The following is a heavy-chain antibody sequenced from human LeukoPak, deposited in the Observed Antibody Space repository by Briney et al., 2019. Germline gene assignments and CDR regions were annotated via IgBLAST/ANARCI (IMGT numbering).Heavy chain of an antibody. J-gene: IGHJ4*02. Sequence: ASVKVSCKASGGTFSSYAISWVRQAPGQGLEWMGWINPNSGGTNYAQKFQGWVTMTRDTSISTAYMELSRLRSDDTAVYYCARAPRITIFGVVNPLDYWGQGTLVTVSS. CDR1: GGTFSSYA. D-gene: IGHD3-3*01. CDR3: ARAPRITIFGVVNPLDY. CDR2: INPNSGGT. V-gene: IGHV1-2*04.